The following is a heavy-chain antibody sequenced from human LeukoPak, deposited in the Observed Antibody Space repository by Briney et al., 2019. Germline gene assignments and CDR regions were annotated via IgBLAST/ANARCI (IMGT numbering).Heavy chain of an antibody. Sequence: PGGSLRLSCAASGFSVSSNYMSWVRQAPGKGLEWVTDIAYDGSKKFYADSVKGRFAISRDDSKNTVYVEMSGLRAEDTALYHCTRDLAMGALDSWGQGSPVTVSS. V-gene: IGHV3-33*08. CDR2: IAYDGSKK. D-gene: IGHD3-16*01. CDR1: GFSVSSNY. CDR3: TRDLAMGALDS. J-gene: IGHJ5*01.